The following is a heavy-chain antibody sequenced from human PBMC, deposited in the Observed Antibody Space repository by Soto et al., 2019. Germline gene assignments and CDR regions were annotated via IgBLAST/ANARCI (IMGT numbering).Heavy chain of an antibody. CDR3: ARITSRHWVDY. D-gene: IGHD3-16*01. CDR1: GSTISSSSYY. CDR2: LYYNVGT. Sequence: PSETLSLTCTASGSTISSSSYYWGWIRQPPGRGREWIGTLYYNVGTYYNPSLKSPVTISPDTSANQFSLMGNSVTAADSAIYESARITSRHWVDYWGQGTMVTVSS. J-gene: IGHJ4*02. V-gene: IGHV4-39*01.